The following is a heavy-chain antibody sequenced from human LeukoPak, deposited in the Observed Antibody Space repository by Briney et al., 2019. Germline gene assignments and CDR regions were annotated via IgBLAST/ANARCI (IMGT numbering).Heavy chain of an antibody. CDR1: GGSISSGDYY. CDR2: IYYSGST. CDR3: ARHVLGYCSSTSCEGRAFDI. J-gene: IGHJ3*02. D-gene: IGHD2-2*01. Sequence: SETLSLTCTVSGGSISSGDYYWSWIRQPPGKGLEWIGYIYYSGSTYYNPSLKSRVTIPVDTSKNQFSLKLSSVAAADTAVYYCARHVLGYCSSTSCEGRAFDIWGQGTMVTVSS. V-gene: IGHV4-30-4*01.